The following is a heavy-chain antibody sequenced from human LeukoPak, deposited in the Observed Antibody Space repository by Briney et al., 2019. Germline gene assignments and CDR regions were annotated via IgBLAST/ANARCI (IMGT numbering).Heavy chain of an antibody. CDR3: AREGLEAFDY. V-gene: IGHV1-2*06. CDR1: GYTFTDYY. CDR2: INPNSGGT. D-gene: IGHD1-1*01. J-gene: IGHJ4*02. Sequence: ASVKVSCKASGYTFTDYYIHWVRQAPGQGLEWMGRINPNSGGTTYAQKFQGRVTMTRDTSITTAYMELSRLRSDDTAVYFCAREGLEAFDYWGQETLVTVSS.